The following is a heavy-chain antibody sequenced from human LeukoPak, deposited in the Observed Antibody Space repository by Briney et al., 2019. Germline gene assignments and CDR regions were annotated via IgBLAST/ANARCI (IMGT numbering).Heavy chain of an antibody. CDR1: GFTFSSYA. CDR3: AKGPTYYYDSSGSPVLVGAFDI. V-gene: IGHV3-23*01. J-gene: IGHJ3*02. Sequence: GGSLRLSCAASGFTFSSYAMSWVRQAPGKGLEWVSAISGSGGSTYYADSVKGRFTISRDNSKNTLYLQMNSLRAEDTAVYYCAKGPTYYYDSSGSPVLVGAFDIWGQGTMVTVSS. D-gene: IGHD3-22*01. CDR2: ISGSGGST.